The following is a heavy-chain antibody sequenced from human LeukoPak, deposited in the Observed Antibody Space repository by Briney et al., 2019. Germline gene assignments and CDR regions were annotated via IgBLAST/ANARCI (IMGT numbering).Heavy chain of an antibody. J-gene: IGHJ6*02. CDR3: ARGSDYYYYGMDV. CDR2: INHSGST. V-gene: IGHV4-34*01. CDR1: GGSFSGYY. Sequence: SETLPLTCAVYGGSFSGYYWSWIRQPPGRGLEWIGEINHSGSTNYSPSLKSRVTISVDTSKNQFSLKLSSVTAADTAVYYCARGSDYYYYGMDVWGQGTTVTVSS.